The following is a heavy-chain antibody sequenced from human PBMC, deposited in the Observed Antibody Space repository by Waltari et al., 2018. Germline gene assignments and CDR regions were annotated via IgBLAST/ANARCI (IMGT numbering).Heavy chain of an antibody. CDR2: IMGSGGRT. CDR3: AKDRGVVVPAAAPFGY. CDR1: GSTFSSYA. J-gene: IGHJ4*02. Sequence: EVQLLESGGGLVQPGGSLGLSCAASGSTFSSYAMSWVRQPPGKGLEGVSAIMGSGGRTYYADSVKGRFTISRDNSKNTLYLQMNSLRAEDTAVYYCAKDRGVVVPAAAPFGYWGQGTWSPSPQ. V-gene: IGHV3-23*01. D-gene: IGHD2-2*01.